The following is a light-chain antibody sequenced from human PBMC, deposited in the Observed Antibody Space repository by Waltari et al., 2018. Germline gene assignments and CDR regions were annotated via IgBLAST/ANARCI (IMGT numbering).Light chain of an antibody. CDR1: SSNIGNDY. V-gene: IGLV1-51*02. J-gene: IGLJ2*01. CDR2: ENN. CDR3: GTWDTSLSALI. Sequence: QSVLTQPPSVSAAPGQKVTISCSGSSSNIGNDYVSWYQQLPGTAPKLFIYENNKRPSGIPDRFSGSKSGTSATLGITGLQTGDEADYYCGTWDTSLSALICGGGTKLTVL.